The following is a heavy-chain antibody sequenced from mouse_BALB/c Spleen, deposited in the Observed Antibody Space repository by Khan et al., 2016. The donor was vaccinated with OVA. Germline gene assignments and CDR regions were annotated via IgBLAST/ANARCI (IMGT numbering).Heavy chain of an antibody. D-gene: IGHD1-1*01. V-gene: IGHV1-7*01. CDR3: ARRCLRWDFDY. J-gene: IGHJ2*01. Sequence: QVQLQQSGAELAKPGASVRMSCKASGYTFINYWILWVKQRPGQGLEWIGYINPSTGYTEYNQNFKDKATLTADKSSSTAYMQLSSLTSEDSAVEYCARRCLRWDFDYWDQGTTLTVSS. CDR1: GYTFINYW. CDR2: INPSTGYT.